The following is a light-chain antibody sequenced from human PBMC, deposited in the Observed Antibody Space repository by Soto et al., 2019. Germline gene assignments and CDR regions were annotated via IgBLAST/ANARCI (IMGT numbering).Light chain of an antibody. CDR1: QDINKN. Sequence: DIHMTQSPSSLSASVGDRVTITCQASQDINKNLIWYQKKPGKAPKLLIYAASSLQRGVPSRFSGSGSGTDFTLTIGSLQPEDFATYYCQQSYSPPPITFGQGTRLEI. CDR3: QQSYSPPPIT. J-gene: IGKJ5*01. CDR2: AAS. V-gene: IGKV1-39*01.